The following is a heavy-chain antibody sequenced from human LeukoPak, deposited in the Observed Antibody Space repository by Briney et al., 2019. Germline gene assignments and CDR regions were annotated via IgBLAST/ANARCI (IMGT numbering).Heavy chain of an antibody. CDR3: AREWFGECFDY. CDR1: GGSISSGDYY. J-gene: IGHJ4*02. Sequence: SETLSLTCTVSGGSISSGDYYWCWIRQPPGKGLEWIGYIYYSGSTYYNPSLKSRVTISVDTSMNQFSLKLSSVTAADTAVYYCAREWFGECFDYWGQGTLVTVSS. CDR2: IYYSGST. D-gene: IGHD3-10*01. V-gene: IGHV4-30-4*01.